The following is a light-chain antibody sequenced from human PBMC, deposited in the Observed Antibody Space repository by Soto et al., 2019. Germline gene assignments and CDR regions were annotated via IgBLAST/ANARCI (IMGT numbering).Light chain of an antibody. Sequence: DIQMTQSPSTLSASIGDRVTITCRASQSISTSLAWHQQKPGKAPKVLIYKASSLQRGVPSSFSGSGSGTEFTLTISSLQPDDFATYYCQQYDSYPWTFGQGTKVDIK. CDR2: KAS. CDR1: QSISTS. J-gene: IGKJ1*01. V-gene: IGKV1-5*03. CDR3: QQYDSYPWT.